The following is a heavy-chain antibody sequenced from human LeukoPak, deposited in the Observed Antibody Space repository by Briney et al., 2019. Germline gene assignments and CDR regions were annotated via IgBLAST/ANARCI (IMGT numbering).Heavy chain of an antibody. CDR3: ARGPLIDDFWSGYYNGAPYYYFDY. J-gene: IGHJ4*02. V-gene: IGHV4-34*01. CDR2: INHSGST. D-gene: IGHD3-3*01. Sequence: PSETLSLTCAVYGGSFSGYYWSWIRQPPGKGLEWIGEINHSGSTNYNPSLKSRVTISVDTSKNQFSLKLSFVTAADPAVYYCARGPLIDDFWSGYYNGAPYYYFDYWGQGTLVTVSS. CDR1: GGSFSGYY.